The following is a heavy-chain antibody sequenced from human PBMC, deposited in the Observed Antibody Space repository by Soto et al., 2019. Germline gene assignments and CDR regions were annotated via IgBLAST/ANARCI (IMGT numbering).Heavy chain of an antibody. J-gene: IGHJ6*02. Sequence: EVQLVESGGGLVKPGGSLRLSCAASGFSFSSFTMNWVRQAPGKGLEWVSSIDTSSTYMYYADSVTGRFTISRDNAKKSVYLQMNGLRAEDTAVYYCARETGSYNGNDGLMDVGGQGTAVTVSS. D-gene: IGHD1-20*01. V-gene: IGHV3-21*01. CDR3: ARETGSYNGNDGLMDV. CDR1: GFSFSSFT. CDR2: IDTSSTYM.